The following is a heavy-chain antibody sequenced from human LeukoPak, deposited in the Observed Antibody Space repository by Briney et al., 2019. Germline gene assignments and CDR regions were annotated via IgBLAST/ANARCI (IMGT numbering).Heavy chain of an antibody. J-gene: IGHJ6*02. Sequence: SETLSLTCTVSGGSISNYHWSWIRQPPGKGLEWIGYIYYSGSTNYNPSLKSRVTISVDTSKNQFSLKLSSVTAADTAVYYCARRVLLDYYYYGMDVWGQGTPVTVSS. CDR3: ARRVLLDYYYYGMDV. CDR2: IYYSGST. CDR1: GGSISNYH. V-gene: IGHV4-59*01. D-gene: IGHD2-8*02.